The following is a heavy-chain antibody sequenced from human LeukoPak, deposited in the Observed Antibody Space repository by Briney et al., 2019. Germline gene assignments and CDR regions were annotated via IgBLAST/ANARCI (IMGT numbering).Heavy chain of an antibody. CDR3: ATSKLWFGELLSQDAFDI. J-gene: IGHJ3*02. D-gene: IGHD3-10*01. CDR1: GFTFSSYS. Sequence: GGSLRLSCAASGFTFSSYSMNWVRQAPGKGLEWVSSISSSSSYIYYADSVKGRFTISRDNAKNSLYLQMNSLRAEDTAVYYCATSKLWFGELLSQDAFDIWGQGTMVTVSS. V-gene: IGHV3-21*01. CDR2: ISSSSSYI.